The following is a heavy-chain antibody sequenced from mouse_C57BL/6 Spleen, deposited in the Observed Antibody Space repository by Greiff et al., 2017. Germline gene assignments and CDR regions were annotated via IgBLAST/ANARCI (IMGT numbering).Heavy chain of an antibody. Sequence: QVQLQQSGPGLVQPSQSLSITCTVSGFSLTSYGVNWVRQSPGKGLEWLGVIWSGGSTDYNAAFISRLSISKDKSKSQVFFKMNSLQADDTAIYYCARNKIWGYYYDGMDYWGQGTSVTASS. CDR2: IWSGGST. J-gene: IGHJ4*01. D-gene: IGHD1-1*01. CDR1: GFSLTSYG. V-gene: IGHV2-2*01. CDR3: ARNKIWGYYYDGMDY.